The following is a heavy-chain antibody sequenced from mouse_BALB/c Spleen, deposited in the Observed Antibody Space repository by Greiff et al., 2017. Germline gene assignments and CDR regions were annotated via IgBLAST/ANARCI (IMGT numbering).Heavy chain of an antibody. J-gene: IGHJ3*01. Sequence: EVQGVESGGGLVKPGGSLKLSCAASGFTFSDYYMYWVRQTPEKRLEWVATISDGGSYTYYPDSVKGRFTISRDNAKNTLYLQMSSLKSEDTAMYYCASHDGYYGFAYWGQGTLVTVSA. CDR3: ASHDGYYGFAY. CDR2: ISDGGSYT. D-gene: IGHD2-3*01. CDR1: GFTFSDYY. V-gene: IGHV5-4*02.